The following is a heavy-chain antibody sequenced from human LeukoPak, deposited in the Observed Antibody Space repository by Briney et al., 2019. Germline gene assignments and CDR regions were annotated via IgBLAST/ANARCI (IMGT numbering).Heavy chain of an antibody. CDR2: IYYSGST. V-gene: IGHV4-61*01. CDR3: AREFDY. J-gene: IGHJ4*02. Sequence: SETLSLTCTVSGGSIRSSYYYWGWIRQPPGKGLEWIGYIYYSGSTNYNPSLKSRVTISVDTSKNQFSLKLSSVTAADTAVYYCAREFDYWGQGTLVTVSS. CDR1: GGSIRSSYYY.